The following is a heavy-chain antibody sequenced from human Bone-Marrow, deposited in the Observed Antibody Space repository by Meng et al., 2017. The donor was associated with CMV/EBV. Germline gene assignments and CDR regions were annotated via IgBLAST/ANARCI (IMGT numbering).Heavy chain of an antibody. Sequence: ASVKVSCRASGYTFTSYYMHWVRQAPGQGLEWMGIINLSSGSTSYAQKFQGRVTMTRDTSTSTVYMELSSLRSEDTAVYYCARDHDWPVITAPYGMDVWGQGTTVTASS. CDR1: GYTFTSYY. CDR3: ARDHDWPVITAPYGMDV. J-gene: IGHJ6*02. D-gene: IGHD3-22*01. V-gene: IGHV1-46*01. CDR2: INLSSGST.